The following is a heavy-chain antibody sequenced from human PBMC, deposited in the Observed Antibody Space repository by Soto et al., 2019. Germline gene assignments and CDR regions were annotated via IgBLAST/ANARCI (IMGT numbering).Heavy chain of an antibody. CDR1: GGSFSGYY. J-gene: IGHJ4*02. Sequence: QVQRQQWGAGLLKPSETLSLTCAVYGGSFSGYYWSWIRQPPGKGLEWIGEINHSGSTNYNPSLKSRVTISVDTSKNQFSLKLRSVTAADSAVYYCARGTVTRYFDYWGQGTLVTVSS. CDR3: ARGTVTRYFDY. CDR2: INHSGST. D-gene: IGHD4-17*01. V-gene: IGHV4-34*01.